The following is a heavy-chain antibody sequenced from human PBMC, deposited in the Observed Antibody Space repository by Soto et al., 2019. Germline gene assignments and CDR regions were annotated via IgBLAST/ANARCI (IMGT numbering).Heavy chain of an antibody. CDR2: ISYDGSNK. V-gene: IGHV3-30*03. J-gene: IGHJ5*02. Sequence: QVQLVESGGGVVQPGRSLRLSCAASGFTFSSYGMHWFRQDPGKALAGVAVISYDGSNKYSADSVKGRFTISRDNSKNTLYLQMNSLRAEDTAVYYCAGENSSSCYNWFDPWGQGTLVTVSS. CDR1: GFTFSSYG. CDR3: AGENSSSCYNWFDP. D-gene: IGHD6-13*01.